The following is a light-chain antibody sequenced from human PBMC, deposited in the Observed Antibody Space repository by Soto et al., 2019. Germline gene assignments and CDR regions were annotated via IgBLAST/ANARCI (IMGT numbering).Light chain of an antibody. J-gene: IGKJ1*01. CDR3: QQYNNWPPWT. V-gene: IGKV3-15*01. CDR1: QSVSRN. Sequence: DIVMTQSPATLSVSPGERATLSCRASQSVSRNLAWYQQKPGQAPRLLIHDASTRVTGIPARFSGSGSGTEFTLTISSLQSEDFAFYYWQQYNNWPPWTFGQGTKVEIK. CDR2: DAS.